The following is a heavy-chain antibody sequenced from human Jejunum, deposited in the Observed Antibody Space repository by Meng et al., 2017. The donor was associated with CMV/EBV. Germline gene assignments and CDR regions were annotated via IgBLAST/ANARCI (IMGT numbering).Heavy chain of an antibody. D-gene: IGHD6-13*01. CDR1: GFTFIDYA. CDR2: VSGSGSTT. Sequence: CAASGFTFIDYAMSWVRQAPGKGLEWVSSVSGSGSTTYYADSLKGRFTVSRDKSRDTLFLQMNSLRAEDTAVYYCAKGWVFGPLLDYWGQGTLVTVSS. J-gene: IGHJ4*02. V-gene: IGHV3-23*01. CDR3: AKGWVFGPLLDY.